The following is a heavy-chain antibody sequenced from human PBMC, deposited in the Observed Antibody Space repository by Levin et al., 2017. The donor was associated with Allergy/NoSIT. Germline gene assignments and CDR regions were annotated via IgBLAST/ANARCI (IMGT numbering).Heavy chain of an antibody. J-gene: IGHJ4*02. CDR2: IFPSDSDT. CDR3: ARRDSDGSNSFDF. Sequence: GGSLRLSCQASGYSFTSYWFGWVRQRPGKGLEWMGLIFPSDSDTRVSPSFQGQIIMSVDKSISTAYLHWNSLKASDTAMYYCARRDSDGSNSFDFWGQGTLVTVSS. V-gene: IGHV5-51*01. CDR1: GYSFTSYW. D-gene: IGHD4-23*01.